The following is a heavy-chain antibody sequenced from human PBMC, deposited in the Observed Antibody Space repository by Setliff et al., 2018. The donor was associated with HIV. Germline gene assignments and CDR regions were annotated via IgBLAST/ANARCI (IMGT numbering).Heavy chain of an antibody. Sequence: SETLSLTCAVSGYSISSGYYWGWIRQPPGKGLEWIGSIYHSGSTYYNPSLKSRVTISVDTSKNQFSLKLSSVTAADTAVYYCARGRSGWELRKAFDIWGQGTMVTV. CDR1: GYSISSGYY. CDR3: ARGRSGWELRKAFDI. J-gene: IGHJ3*02. CDR2: IYHSGST. D-gene: IGHD1-26*01. V-gene: IGHV4-38-2*01.